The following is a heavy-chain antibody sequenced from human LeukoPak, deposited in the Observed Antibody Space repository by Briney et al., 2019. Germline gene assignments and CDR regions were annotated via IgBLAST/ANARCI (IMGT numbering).Heavy chain of an antibody. D-gene: IGHD2-2*01. V-gene: IGHV3-11*04. CDR1: GFTFSDYY. CDR3: ARVRVPAALSYYYYYYMDV. Sequence: GGSLRLSCAASGFTFSDYYVSWIRQAPGKGLEWVSYISSSGSTIYYADSVKGRFTISRDNAKNSLYLQMNSLRAEDTAVYYCARVRVPAALSYYYYYYMDVWGKGTTVTVSS. J-gene: IGHJ6*03. CDR2: ISSSGSTI.